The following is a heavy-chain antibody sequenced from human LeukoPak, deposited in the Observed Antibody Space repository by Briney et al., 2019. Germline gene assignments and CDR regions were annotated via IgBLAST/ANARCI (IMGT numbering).Heavy chain of an antibody. Sequence: ASVKVSCKASGYTFTSYGISWVRQAPGQGLEWMGWISAYNGNTNYAQKLQGRVTMTTDTSTSTAYMELRGLRSDDTAVYYCARDHSSRWSGYDAYFDYWGQGTLVTVSS. D-gene: IGHD3-3*01. CDR3: ARDHSSRWSGYDAYFDY. J-gene: IGHJ4*02. V-gene: IGHV1-18*01. CDR1: GYTFTSYG. CDR2: ISAYNGNT.